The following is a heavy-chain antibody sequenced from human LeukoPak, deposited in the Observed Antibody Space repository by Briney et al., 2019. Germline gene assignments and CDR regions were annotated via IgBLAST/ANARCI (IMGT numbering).Heavy chain of an antibody. J-gene: IGHJ4*02. CDR1: GFTFSSYS. Sequence: GGSLRPFCAASGFTFSSYSMNWVRQDPGKGLEWVSFISSRSSPIYYADSVKGRFTISRDNAKNSLYLQMNSLRDEDTTVYYCARERPECDILTGYYNTKHLDYWGQGTLVTGSS. D-gene: IGHD3-9*01. CDR3: ARERPECDILTGYYNTKHLDY. CDR2: ISSRSSPI. V-gene: IGHV3-48*02.